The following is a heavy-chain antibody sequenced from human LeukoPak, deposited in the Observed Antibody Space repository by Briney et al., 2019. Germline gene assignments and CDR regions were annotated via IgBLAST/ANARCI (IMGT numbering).Heavy chain of an antibody. CDR3: ARGIVVVPAAMRWWFDP. J-gene: IGHJ5*02. CDR1: GYTFTGYY. V-gene: IGHV1-2*02. Sequence: GASVKVSCKASGYTFTGYYMPWVRQAPGQGLEWMGWINPNSGGTTYAQKFQGRVTMTRDTSISTANMELSRLRADDTAVYYCARGIVVVPAAMRWWFDPWGQGTLVTVSS. CDR2: INPNSGGT. D-gene: IGHD2-2*01.